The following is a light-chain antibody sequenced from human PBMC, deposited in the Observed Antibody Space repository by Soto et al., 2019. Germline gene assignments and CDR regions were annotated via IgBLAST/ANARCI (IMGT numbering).Light chain of an antibody. CDR3: QQSYSTMIT. J-gene: IGKJ5*01. V-gene: IGKV1-39*01. CDR1: QGIGGY. CDR2: AAS. Sequence: IQLTQSPSFLSASVGDRVTITCRASQGIGGYLAWYQQKPGKAPKLLMYAASTLQSGVPSRFSGSGSGTDFTLTLSSLQPEDFATYYCQQSYSTMITFGQGTRLEIK.